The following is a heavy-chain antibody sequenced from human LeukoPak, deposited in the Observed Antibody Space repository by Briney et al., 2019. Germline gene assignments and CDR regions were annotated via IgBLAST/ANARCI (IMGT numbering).Heavy chain of an antibody. CDR1: GYIFTGYY. J-gene: IGHJ3*02. Sequence: ASVKVSCEASGYIFTGYYMHWVRQAPGKGLEWMGWINPDSGDTNYAQTFQGRVTMTRDTSTSTAYMELSRLRSDDTAVYYCARRLRYYDIVTDPWAFDIWGQGTMVTVSS. CDR3: ARRLRYYDIVTDPWAFDI. D-gene: IGHD3-9*01. CDR2: INPDSGDT. V-gene: IGHV1-2*02.